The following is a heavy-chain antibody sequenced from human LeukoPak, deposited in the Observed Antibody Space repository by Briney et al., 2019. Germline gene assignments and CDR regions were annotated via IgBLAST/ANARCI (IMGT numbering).Heavy chain of an antibody. CDR2: ISSYNGNT. J-gene: IGHJ6*03. Sequence: ASVKVSCKTSGYTFTSYGFSWVRQAPGQGLEWMGWISSYNGNTNYAQKLQGRVTMTTDTSTSTAYMELRSLRSDDTAVYYCASPQTRDYSNYDYYMDVWGKGTTVTVSS. CDR1: GYTFTSYG. D-gene: IGHD4-11*01. CDR3: ASPQTRDYSNYDYYMDV. V-gene: IGHV1-18*01.